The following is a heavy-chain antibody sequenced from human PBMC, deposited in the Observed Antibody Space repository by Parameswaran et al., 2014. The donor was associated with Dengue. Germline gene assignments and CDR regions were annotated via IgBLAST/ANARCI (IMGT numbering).Heavy chain of an antibody. V-gene: IGHV3-73*01. J-gene: IGHJ6*02. Sequence: GSLRLSCAASGFTFSGSAMHWVRQASGKGLEWVGRIRSKANSYATAYAASVKGRFTISRDDSKNTAYLQMNSLKTEDTAVYYCTRRDCSGGSCQYYYYGMDVWGQGTTVTVSS. CDR1: GFTFSGSA. CDR3: TRRDCSGGSCQYYYYGMDV. D-gene: IGHD2-15*01. CDR2: IRSKANSYAT.